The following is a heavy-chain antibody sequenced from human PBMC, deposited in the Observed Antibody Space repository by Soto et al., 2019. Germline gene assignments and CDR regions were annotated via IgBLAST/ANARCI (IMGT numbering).Heavy chain of an antibody. J-gene: IGHJ6*02. CDR1: VGAVIGGCYY. CDR2: IDCSGST. Sequence: PYPLSLTCTDSVGAVIGGCYYCHWIRHPPGKEPAWIGYIDCSGSTNYNPSLKMRVTISIDTAKNHYSLKLRSVSASVAAVYYCASIVQKDGSLLSNYYYGMDVWGQGTTVTVSS. D-gene: IGHD3-10*01. CDR3: ASIVQKDGSLLSNYYYGMDV. V-gene: IGHV4-61*03.